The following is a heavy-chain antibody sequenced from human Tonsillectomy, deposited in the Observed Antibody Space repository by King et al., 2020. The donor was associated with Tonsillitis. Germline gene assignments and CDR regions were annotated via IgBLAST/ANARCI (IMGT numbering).Heavy chain of an antibody. Sequence: VQLVESGGGLVQPGGSLRLSCSASGFTFSTYAMHWVRQAPGKGLEYVSSISHNGRSTYNADSVKGRFTISRDNSKNTLYLQMSSLRPEDTAVYYCVKDRFVDYWGQGTLVTVSS. D-gene: IGHD3-10*01. CDR1: GFTFSTYA. CDR2: ISHNGRST. V-gene: IGHV3-64D*06. J-gene: IGHJ4*02. CDR3: VKDRFVDY.